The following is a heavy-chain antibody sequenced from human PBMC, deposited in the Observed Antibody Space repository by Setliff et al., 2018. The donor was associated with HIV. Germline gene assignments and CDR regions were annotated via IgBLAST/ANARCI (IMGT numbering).Heavy chain of an antibody. D-gene: IGHD3-22*01. Sequence: SVKVSCKASGYTFTTYGMNWVRQAPGHGLEWMGGIIPILGIADYAQKFQGRVTITADNSTSTAYMELSSLRSEDTALYYCASTYYYDSSGYPADAFDIWGQGTMVTVSS. CDR2: IIPILGIA. J-gene: IGHJ3*02. CDR1: GYTFTTYG. CDR3: ASTYYYDSSGYPADAFDI. V-gene: IGHV1-69*10.